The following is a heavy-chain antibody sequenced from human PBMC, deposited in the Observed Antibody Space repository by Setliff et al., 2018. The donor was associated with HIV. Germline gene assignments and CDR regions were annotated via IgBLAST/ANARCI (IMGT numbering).Heavy chain of an antibody. CDR3: ARTLSTMVKTDGYYDYYYMDV. CDR1: GGSVSSGSYY. CDR2: IYTSGNT. Sequence: PSETLSLTCTVSGGSVSSGSYYWNWIRQPAGKGLEWIGRIYTSGNTNYNPSFKSRVTMSVDTSKNQFSLNLNSVTAADTAVYYCARTLSTMVKTDGYYDYYYMDVWGKGTTVTVSS. J-gene: IGHJ6*03. V-gene: IGHV4-61*02. D-gene: IGHD3-10*01.